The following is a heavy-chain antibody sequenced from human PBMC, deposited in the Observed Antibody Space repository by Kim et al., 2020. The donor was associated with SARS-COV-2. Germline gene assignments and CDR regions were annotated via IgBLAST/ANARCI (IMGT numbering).Heavy chain of an antibody. CDR1: GGSISSSSYY. J-gene: IGHJ4*02. CDR3: ARRLRWVGATTDFDY. CDR2: IYYSGST. D-gene: IGHD1-26*01. V-gene: IGHV4-39*01. Sequence: SETLSLTCTVSGGSISSSSYYWGWIRQPPGKGLEWIGSIYYSGSTYYNPSLKSRVTISVDTSKNQFSLKLSCVTAADTAVYYCARRLRWVGATTDFDYWGQGTLVTVSS.